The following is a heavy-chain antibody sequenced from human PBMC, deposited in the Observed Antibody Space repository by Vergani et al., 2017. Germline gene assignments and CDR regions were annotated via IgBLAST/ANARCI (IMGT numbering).Heavy chain of an antibody. CDR1: GYTFANYY. CDR2: INPSGGST. V-gene: IGHV1-46*01. Sequence: QVQLVQSGAEVKKPGASVKVSCKAFGYTFANYYIHWVRQAPGQGLEWMGIINPSGGSTKYAQKFQGRVTMTRDTSTSTVYMELSSLRSDDTGVYSCATGPMSGAGWLDPWGQGTLVTVSS. D-gene: IGHD5/OR15-5a*01. CDR3: ATGPMSGAGWLDP. J-gene: IGHJ5*02.